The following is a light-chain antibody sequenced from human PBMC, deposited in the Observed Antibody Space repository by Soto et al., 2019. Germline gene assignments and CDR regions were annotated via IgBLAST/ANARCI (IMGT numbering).Light chain of an antibody. J-gene: IGLJ2*01. CDR1: KLGSKY. CDR2: QDN. Sequence: SYELTQPPSVSVSPGQTASITCSGDKLGSKYACWYQRKPGQSPVLVIYQDNKRPSGIPERFSGSNSGDTATLTISGTQAMDEADYYCQTWDSSSAVFGGGTKLTVL. CDR3: QTWDSSSAV. V-gene: IGLV3-1*01.